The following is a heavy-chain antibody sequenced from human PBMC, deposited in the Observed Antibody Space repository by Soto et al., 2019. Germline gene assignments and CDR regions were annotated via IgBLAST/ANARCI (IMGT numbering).Heavy chain of an antibody. CDR3: ARALLEGAFEI. D-gene: IGHD3-10*01. Sequence: QVQLVESGGGVVKPGRSLRPSCAASGFTFSSYAMTWFPQAPGRGLEWVPVISYDGSNKYYADSVKGRFTISRDNSKNTLYLQMNSLRAEDTAVYYCARALLEGAFEIWGQGTMVTVSS. CDR1: GFTFSSYA. V-gene: IGHV3-30-3*01. J-gene: IGHJ3*02. CDR2: ISYDGSNK.